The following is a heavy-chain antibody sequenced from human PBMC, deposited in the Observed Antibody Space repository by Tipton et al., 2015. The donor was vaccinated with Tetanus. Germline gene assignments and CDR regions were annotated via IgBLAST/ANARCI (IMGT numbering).Heavy chain of an antibody. J-gene: IGHJ4*02. V-gene: IGHV3-7*01. CDR1: GFTFSSYW. CDR3: ARDRYGDYAVDY. D-gene: IGHD4-17*01. Sequence: SLRLSCAASGFTFSSYWMIWVRQAPGKGLEWVANIKQDGSEKYYVDSVKGRFTISRDNAKNSLYLQMNSLRAEDTAVYYCARDRYGDYAVDYWGQGTLVTVSS. CDR2: IKQDGSEK.